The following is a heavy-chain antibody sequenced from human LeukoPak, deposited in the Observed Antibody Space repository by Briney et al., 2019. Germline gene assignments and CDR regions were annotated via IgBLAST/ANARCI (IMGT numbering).Heavy chain of an antibody. D-gene: IGHD3-10*01. V-gene: IGHV4-34*01. J-gene: IGHJ3*02. CDR2: INHSGTT. CDR3: ARRVRGVNDAFDI. Sequence: PSETLSLTCTVSGGSISSYYWSWIRQPPEKGLEWIGEINHSGTTSHNPTLKSRVIISLDTSKNRFSLNLSSVTAADTALYYCARRVRGVNDAFDIWGQGTMVTVSS. CDR1: GGSISSYY.